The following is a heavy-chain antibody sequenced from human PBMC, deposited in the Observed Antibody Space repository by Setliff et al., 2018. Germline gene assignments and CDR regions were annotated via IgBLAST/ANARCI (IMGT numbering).Heavy chain of an antibody. Sequence: AASVKVSCKASGYTFVNYGINWVRQAPGQGLEWLGWVSTYNGDTKSAQKFRGRVTMTTDISTSTVYMELRTLRSDDTAVYYCARRPIALAGYRKGAFDIWGQGTMVTVSS. V-gene: IGHV1-18*01. J-gene: IGHJ3*02. CDR3: ARRPIALAGYRKGAFDI. D-gene: IGHD6-19*01. CDR2: VSTYNGDT. CDR1: GYTFVNYG.